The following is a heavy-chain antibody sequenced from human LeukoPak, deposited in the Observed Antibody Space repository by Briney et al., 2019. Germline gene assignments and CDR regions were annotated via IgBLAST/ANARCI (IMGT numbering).Heavy chain of an antibody. Sequence: GESLKISCKASGYTFNSHWIGWVRQMPGKGLEWIGIIYPGDSETRYNPSFQGQVTISVDKSISTAYLQWSSLKASDTAMYYCAKLGAYTSSWYGSFDYWGQGTLVTVSS. CDR1: GYTFNSHW. CDR3: AKLGAYTSSWYGSFDY. V-gene: IGHV5-51*01. D-gene: IGHD6-13*01. J-gene: IGHJ4*02. CDR2: IYPGDSET.